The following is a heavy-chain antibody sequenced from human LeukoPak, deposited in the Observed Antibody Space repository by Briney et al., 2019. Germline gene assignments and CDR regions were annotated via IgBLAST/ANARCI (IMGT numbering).Heavy chain of an antibody. CDR3: ARLLRWPKYYFDY. D-gene: IGHD4-23*01. V-gene: IGHV4-38-2*02. J-gene: IGHJ4*02. CDR2: IYHSGRT. Sequence: SSETLSLTCTVSGYSISSGYYWGWIRQPPGKGLEWIGSIYHSGRTFYNPSLKSRVTISVDTSKNQFSLKLTSVTAADTAVYYCARLLRWPKYYFDYWGPGTLVTVSS. CDR1: GYSISSGYY.